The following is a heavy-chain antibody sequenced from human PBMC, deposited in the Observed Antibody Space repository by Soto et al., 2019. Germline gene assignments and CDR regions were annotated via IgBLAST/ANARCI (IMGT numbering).Heavy chain of an antibody. D-gene: IGHD3-3*01. CDR2: IYYSGST. V-gene: IGHV4-59*01. J-gene: IGHJ4*02. CDR3: ARDGSRYDFWSGPYYFDY. CDR1: GGSISTYY. Sequence: SETLSLTCTVSGGSISTYYWSWIRQPPGKGLEWIGYIYYSGSTNYNPSLKSRVTISVDTSKNQFSLKLSSVSAAEKAVYYCARDGSRYDFWSGPYYFDYWGQGTLVTVSS.